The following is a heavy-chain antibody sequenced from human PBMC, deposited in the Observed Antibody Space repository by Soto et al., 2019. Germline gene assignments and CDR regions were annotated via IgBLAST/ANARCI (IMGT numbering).Heavy chain of an antibody. CDR3: LRGTGTHAFDY. Sequence: QLQLQESGPGLVKPSETLSLTCTVSGGSISSSSYYWGWIRQPPGKGLEWIGSIYYSGSTYYNPSLKSRVTISVDTSKNQFSLKLSSVTAADTAVYYCLRGTGTHAFDYWGQGTLVTVSS. D-gene: IGHD1-7*01. V-gene: IGHV4-39*01. CDR2: IYYSGST. J-gene: IGHJ4*02. CDR1: GGSISSSSYY.